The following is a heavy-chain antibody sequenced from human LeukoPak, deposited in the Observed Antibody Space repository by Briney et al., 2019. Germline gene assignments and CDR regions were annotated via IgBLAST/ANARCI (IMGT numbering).Heavy chain of an antibody. CDR1: GFTFSNYA. D-gene: IGHD3-22*01. V-gene: IGHV3-33*06. CDR2: IWYDGSNK. CDR3: AKSGYSSGFNWFDP. Sequence: GGSLRLSCAAAGFTFSNYAMHWVRQASGKWLEWGAIIWYDGSNKYYGDSVKGRFTISRDNSKNTLYLQMDSLRVEDTAVYYCAKSGYSSGFNWFDPWGQGTLVTVSS. J-gene: IGHJ5*02.